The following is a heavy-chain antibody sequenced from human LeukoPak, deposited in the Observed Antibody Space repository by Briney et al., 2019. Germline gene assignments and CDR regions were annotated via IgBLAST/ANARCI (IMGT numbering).Heavy chain of an antibody. J-gene: IGHJ4*02. CDR1: GFTFSSYG. CDR3: ARGLYCTNGVCYTFDY. D-gene: IGHD2-8*01. V-gene: IGHV3-30*02. CDR2: IRYDGSNK. Sequence: GGSLRLSCAACGFTFSSYGMHWVRQAPGKGLEWVAFIRYDGSNKYYADSVKGRFTISRDNSKNTLYLQMNSLRAEDTAVYYCARGLYCTNGVCYTFDYWGQGTLVTVSS.